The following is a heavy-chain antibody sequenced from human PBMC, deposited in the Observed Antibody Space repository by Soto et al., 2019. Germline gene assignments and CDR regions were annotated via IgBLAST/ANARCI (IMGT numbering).Heavy chain of an antibody. CDR1: GGSISSYY. Sequence: PSETLSLTCTVSGGSISSYYWSWIRQPPGKGLEWIGYIYYSGSTNYNPSLKSRVTISVDTSKNQFSLKLSSVTAADTAVYYCARGIVAAAGTHYYYYGMDVWGQGTTVTVSS. V-gene: IGHV4-59*01. J-gene: IGHJ6*02. CDR3: ARGIVAAAGTHYYYYGMDV. D-gene: IGHD6-13*01. CDR2: IYYSGST.